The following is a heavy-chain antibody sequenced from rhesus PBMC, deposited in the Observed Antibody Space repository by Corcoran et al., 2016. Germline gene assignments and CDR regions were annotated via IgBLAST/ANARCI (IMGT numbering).Heavy chain of an antibody. Sequence: QVQLQESGPGLVKPSETLSLTCAVSGHSISSGYIWSWLRQPPGKGLEWIGFSGGSSGNTNYNPSLKSRVTISKDSSKNQFSLMLSSVTAVDTAVYYCTRGLGVTWGYHALDSWGQGVVVTVSS. J-gene: IGHJ6*01. CDR1: GHSISSGYI. CDR3: TRGLGVTWGYHALDS. D-gene: IGHD2-39*01. CDR2: SGGSSGNT. V-gene: IGHV4-127*01.